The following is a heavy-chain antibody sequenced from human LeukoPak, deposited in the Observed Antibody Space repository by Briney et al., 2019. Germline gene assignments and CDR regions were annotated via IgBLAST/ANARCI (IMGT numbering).Heavy chain of an antibody. J-gene: IGHJ4*02. CDR1: GFTFSIYW. CDR3: ARHGGTAMAQVDY. CDR2: IKQDGSEK. V-gene: IGHV3-7*01. Sequence: PGGSLRLSCAASGFTFSIYWMTWVRQAPGKGLEWVANIKQDGSEKYYVDSVKGRFTISRDNAKNSLYLQMNSLRAEDTAVYYCARHGGTAMAQVDYWGQGTLVTVSS. D-gene: IGHD5-18*01.